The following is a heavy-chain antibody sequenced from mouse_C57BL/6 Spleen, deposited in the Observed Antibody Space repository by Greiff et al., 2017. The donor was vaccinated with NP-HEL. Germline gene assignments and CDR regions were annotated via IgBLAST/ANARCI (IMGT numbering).Heavy chain of an antibody. CDR1: GYTFTSYW. CDR3: AKDWDYFDY. J-gene: IGHJ2*01. V-gene: IGHV1-74*01. CDR2: INPYDIDT. Sequence: QVQLQQSGAELVKPGASVKVSCKASGYTFTSYWMHWVKQRPGQGLEWIGRINPYDIDTNYNQKFTGKATLTVDKSSSTAYMQLSILTSEDSAVYYCAKDWDYFDYWGQGTTLTVSS. D-gene: IGHD4-1*01.